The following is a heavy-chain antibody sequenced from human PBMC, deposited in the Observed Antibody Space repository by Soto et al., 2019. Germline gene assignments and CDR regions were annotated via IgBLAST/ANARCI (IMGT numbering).Heavy chain of an antibody. CDR1: GGSITSYY. Sequence: PSETLSLTCTVSGGSITSYYWSWIRQPSGKGLEWIGYIYSIGTTNYNPSLKSRVIISMDTSKNQFSLTLSSVTAADSAVYYCARVGTRAGNLPLDYWGQGTPVTVSS. CDR2: IYSIGTT. CDR3: ARVGTRAGNLPLDY. J-gene: IGHJ4*02. V-gene: IGHV4-59*01. D-gene: IGHD6-13*01.